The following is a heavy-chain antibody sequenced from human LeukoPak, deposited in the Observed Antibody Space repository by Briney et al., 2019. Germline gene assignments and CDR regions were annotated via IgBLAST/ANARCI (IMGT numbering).Heavy chain of an antibody. CDR2: IYHSGST. J-gene: IGHJ3*02. CDR1: GGSISSGGYS. V-gene: IGHV4-30-2*01. CDR3: ASSGRGYSYGFYAFDI. Sequence: SQTLSLTCAVSGGSISSGGYSWSWIRQPPGKGLEWIGYIYHSGSTYYNPSLKSRVTIPVDRSKNQFSLKLSSVTAADTAVYYCASSGRGYSYGFYAFDIWGQGTMVTVSS. D-gene: IGHD5-18*01.